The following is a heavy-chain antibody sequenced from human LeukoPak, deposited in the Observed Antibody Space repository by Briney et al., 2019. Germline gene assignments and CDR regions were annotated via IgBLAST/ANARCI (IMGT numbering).Heavy chain of an antibody. D-gene: IGHD2-21*02. CDR1: GFTFDDYA. J-gene: IGHJ4*02. CDR2: ISWNSGSI. CDR3: AKGINIVVVTAFDY. V-gene: IGHV3-9*01. Sequence: GGSLRLSCAASGFTFDDYAMHWVRQAPGKGLEWVSGISWNSGSIGYADSVKGRFTISRDNAKNSLYLQMNSLRAEDTALYYCAKGINIVVVTAFDYWGQGTLVTVSS.